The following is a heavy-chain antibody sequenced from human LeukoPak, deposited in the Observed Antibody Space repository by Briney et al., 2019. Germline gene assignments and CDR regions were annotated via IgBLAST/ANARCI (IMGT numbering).Heavy chain of an antibody. CDR3: ARESRREGYRFDY. CDR2: VHYTGNT. Sequence: SETLSLTCTVPDCSISNYYWSWIRQPPGKGLEWIGYVHYTGNTNYNPSLKSRLTISVDTSKNQFSLKLSSVTAADTAVYYCARESRREGYRFDYWGQGTLVTVSS. D-gene: IGHD5-24*01. CDR1: DCSISNYY. J-gene: IGHJ4*02. V-gene: IGHV4-59*01.